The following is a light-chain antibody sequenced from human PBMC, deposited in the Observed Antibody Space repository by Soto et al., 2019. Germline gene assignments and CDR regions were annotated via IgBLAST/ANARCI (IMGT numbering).Light chain of an antibody. Sequence: EIVLTQSHATLSLSPGARATLSCRASQSVSRYLAWYQQKPGQAPRLLIYGASTRATGIPARFSGRGSGTDCTLTISRLEPEEFAVYYCHQYGSSPATVGQGTKV. CDR1: QSVSRY. V-gene: IGKV3-20*01. CDR3: HQYGSSPAT. J-gene: IGKJ1*01. CDR2: GAS.